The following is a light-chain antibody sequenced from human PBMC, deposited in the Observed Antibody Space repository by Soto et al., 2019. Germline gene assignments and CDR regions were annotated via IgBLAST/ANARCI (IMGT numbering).Light chain of an antibody. Sequence: EIVLTQYPGTLSLSPWEIATLSCRASQSVSSYLAWYQQKPGQAPRLLIFDASSRATGIPARFSGSGSGTDFTLTISSLEPEDFAVYYCQQRSNWPSITFGQGTRLEIK. CDR1: QSVSSY. CDR2: DAS. CDR3: QQRSNWPSIT. J-gene: IGKJ5*01. V-gene: IGKV3-11*01.